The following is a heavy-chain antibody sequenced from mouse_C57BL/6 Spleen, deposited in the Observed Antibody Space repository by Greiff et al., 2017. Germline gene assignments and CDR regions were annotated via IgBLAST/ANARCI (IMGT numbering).Heavy chain of an antibody. D-gene: IGHD2-5*01. V-gene: IGHV3-6*01. Sequence: EVHLVESGPGLVKPSQSLSLTCSVTGYSITSGYYWNWIRQFPGNKLEWMGYISYDGSNNYNPSLKNRISITRDTSKNQFFLKLNSVTTEDTATYYCARDSNYVLYYAMDYWGQGTSVTVSS. J-gene: IGHJ4*01. CDR2: ISYDGSN. CDR3: ARDSNYVLYYAMDY. CDR1: GYSITSGYY.